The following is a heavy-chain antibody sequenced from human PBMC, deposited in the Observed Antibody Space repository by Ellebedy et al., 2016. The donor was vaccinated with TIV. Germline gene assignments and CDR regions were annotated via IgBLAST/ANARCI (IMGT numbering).Heavy chain of an antibody. D-gene: IGHD6-19*01. CDR2: ISSSSSYI. CDR1: GFTFNTYS. CDR3: ARTGYSSDWYASN. V-gene: IGHV3-21*06. J-gene: IGHJ4*02. Sequence: PGGSLRLSCAASGFTFNTYSMNWVRQAPGKGLEWVSSISSSSSYIYYADSVKGRFTISRDNAKNSLYLQMDSLRAEDTAVYYCARTGYSSDWYASNWGQGTLDTVSS.